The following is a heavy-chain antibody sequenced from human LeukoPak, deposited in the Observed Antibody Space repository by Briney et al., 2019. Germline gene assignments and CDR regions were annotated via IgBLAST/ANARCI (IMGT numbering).Heavy chain of an antibody. CDR1: GYTFTSYG. CDR3: ARDDVRPPGAFDI. J-gene: IGHJ3*02. D-gene: IGHD6-6*01. V-gene: IGHV1-2*02. Sequence: ASVKVSCKASGYTFTSYGISWVRQAPGQGLEWMGWINPNSGGTNYAQKFQGRVTMTRDTSISTAYMELSRLRSDDTAVYYCARDDVRPPGAFDIWGQGTMVTVSS. CDR2: INPNSGGT.